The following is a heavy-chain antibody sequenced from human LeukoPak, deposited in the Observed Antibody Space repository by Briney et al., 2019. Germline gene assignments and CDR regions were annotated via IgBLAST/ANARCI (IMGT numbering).Heavy chain of an antibody. J-gene: IGHJ5*02. Sequence: TGGSLRLSCAASGFTFSSYSMNWVRQAPGKGLEWVSSISSSSSYIYYADSVKGRFTISRDNAKNSLYLQMNSLRAEDTAVYYCARDLASGIAAAGTVHWFDPWGQGTLVTVSS. V-gene: IGHV3-21*01. D-gene: IGHD6-13*01. CDR3: ARDLASGIAAAGTVHWFDP. CDR2: ISSSSSYI. CDR1: GFTFSSYS.